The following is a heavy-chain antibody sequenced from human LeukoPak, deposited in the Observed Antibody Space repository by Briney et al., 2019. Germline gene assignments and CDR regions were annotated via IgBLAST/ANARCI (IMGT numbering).Heavy chain of an antibody. D-gene: IGHD5-12*01. CDR1: GGSFSGYY. CDR2: INHSGST. Sequence: PSETLSLTCAVYGGSFSGYYWSWIRQPPGKGLEWIGEINHSGSTNYNPSLKSRVTISVDTSKNQFSLKLSSVTAADTAVYYYAREAATMYMDYWGQGTLVTVSS. CDR3: AREAATMYMDY. V-gene: IGHV4-34*01. J-gene: IGHJ4*02.